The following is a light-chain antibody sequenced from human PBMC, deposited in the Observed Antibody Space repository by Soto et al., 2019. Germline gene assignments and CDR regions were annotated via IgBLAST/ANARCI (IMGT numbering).Light chain of an antibody. CDR1: SSDLGAYNS. CDR2: DVT. V-gene: IGLV2-14*01. CDR3: CSYTTSNTLV. J-gene: IGLJ1*01. Sequence: QSALTQPASVSGSPGQSITISCTGTSSDLGAYNSVSWYRQHPGKAPKVMIYDVTNRPSGVSSRFSGSKSGNTASLTISGLQADDEDDYYCCSYTTSNTLVFGTGTKVTVL.